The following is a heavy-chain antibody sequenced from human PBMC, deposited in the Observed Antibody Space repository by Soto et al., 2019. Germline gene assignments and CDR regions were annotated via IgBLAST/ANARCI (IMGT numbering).Heavy chain of an antibody. D-gene: IGHD6-19*01. CDR2: IWYDGSNK. V-gene: IGHV3-33*01. Sequence: GGSLRLSCAASGFTFSSYGMHWVRQAPGKGLEWVAVIWYDGSNKYYADSVKGRFTISRDNSKNTLYLQMNSLRAEDTAVYYCAREGDQYSSGWDPIDYWGQGTLVTVSS. CDR3: AREGDQYSSGWDPIDY. J-gene: IGHJ4*02. CDR1: GFTFSSYG.